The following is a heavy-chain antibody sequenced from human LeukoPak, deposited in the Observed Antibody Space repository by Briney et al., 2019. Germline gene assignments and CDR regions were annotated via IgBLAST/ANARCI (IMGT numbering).Heavy chain of an antibody. J-gene: IGHJ4*02. CDR1: GFTFSSYA. Sequence: GGSLRLSCAASGFTFSSYAMSWVRQAPGKGLEWVSGITGSGSSTYYADSVRGRFTISRDDSKNTLYLQMNCLRAEDTAVYYCAKDYSIVVVTAIADYWGQGTLVTVSS. V-gene: IGHV3-23*01. CDR3: AKDYSIVVVTAIADY. D-gene: IGHD2-21*02. CDR2: ITGSGSST.